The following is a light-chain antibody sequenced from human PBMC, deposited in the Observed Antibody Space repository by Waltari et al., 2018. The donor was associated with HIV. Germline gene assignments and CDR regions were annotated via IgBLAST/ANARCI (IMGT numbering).Light chain of an antibody. CDR2: EVF. J-gene: IGLJ2*01. V-gene: IGLV2-8*01. Sequence: QSALTQPPSASGSPGQSVTISCTGKASDVGAYNYVSWYQQHPGKPPKLIIYEVFKRPSGVPDRFSGSKSGNTASLTVSGLQAEDEANYYCASYAGRNTVVFGGGTKLTVL. CDR1: ASDVGAYNY. CDR3: ASYAGRNTVV.